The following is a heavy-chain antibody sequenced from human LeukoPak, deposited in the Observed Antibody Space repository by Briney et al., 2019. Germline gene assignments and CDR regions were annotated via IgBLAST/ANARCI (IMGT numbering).Heavy chain of an antibody. CDR1: GFTFSSYG. CDR3: AREGDLDWLFHY. V-gene: IGHV3-33*01. CDR2: IWYDGSNE. D-gene: IGHD3-9*01. J-gene: IGHJ4*02. Sequence: GGSLRLSCAASGFTFSSYGMHWVRQAPGKGLEWVALIWYDGSNEYYADSVKGRFTISRDNSKNALYLQMNSLRAEDTAVYYCAREGDLDWLFHYWGQGTLVTVSS.